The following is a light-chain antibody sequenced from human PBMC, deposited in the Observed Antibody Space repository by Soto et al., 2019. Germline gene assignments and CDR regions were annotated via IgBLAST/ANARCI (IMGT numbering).Light chain of an antibody. J-gene: IGKJ1*01. Sequence: EIVLTQSPGTLSLSPGERATLSCRASQNVGSRYLAWYQQKPGQAPRLLIYGTSNRATGIPDRISGSGSGTDFSLTISSXEPGDLAVYYCQQYGSSPRTFGQGTKVDIK. CDR1: QNVGSRY. CDR2: GTS. V-gene: IGKV3-20*01. CDR3: QQYGSSPRT.